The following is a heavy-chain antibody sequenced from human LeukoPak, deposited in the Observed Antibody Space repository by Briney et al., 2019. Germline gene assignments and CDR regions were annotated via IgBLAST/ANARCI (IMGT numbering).Heavy chain of an antibody. Sequence: AGGSLRLSCAASGFPFSSYSMNWVRQPPGKGLEWIGSIYYSGSTYYNPSLKSRVTISVDTSKNQFSLKLSSVTAADTAVYYCARATWFGEGDYWGQGTLVTVSS. D-gene: IGHD3-10*01. CDR3: ARATWFGEGDY. J-gene: IGHJ4*02. V-gene: IGHV4-39*07. CDR2: IYYSGST. CDR1: GFPFSSYS.